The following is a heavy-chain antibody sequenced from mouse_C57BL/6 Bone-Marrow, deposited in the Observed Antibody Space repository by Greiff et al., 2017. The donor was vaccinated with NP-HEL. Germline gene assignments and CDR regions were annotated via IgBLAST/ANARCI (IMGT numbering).Heavy chain of an antibody. CDR2: IYPYNGVS. Sequence: EVKLVESGPELVKPGASVKISCKASGYSFTGYYMHWVKQSHGNILDWIGYIYPYNGVSSYNQKFKGKATLTVDKSSSTAYMALRRLTSEYSAVYYCASLIYYDFDYWGQGTTLTVSS. J-gene: IGHJ2*01. V-gene: IGHV1-31*01. D-gene: IGHD2-4*01. CDR3: ASLIYYDFDY. CDR1: GYSFTGYY.